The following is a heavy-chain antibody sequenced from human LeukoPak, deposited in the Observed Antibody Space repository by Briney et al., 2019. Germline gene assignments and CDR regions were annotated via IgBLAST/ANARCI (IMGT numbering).Heavy chain of an antibody. Sequence: GGSLRLSCAASRFTFDDYAMSRVRQAPGKGLEWVSGINWNGDSTGYADSVKGRFTISRDNAKNSLYLQMNSLRVEDTAVYYCARGKVGATPFDYWGQGTLVTVSS. CDR2: INWNGDST. J-gene: IGHJ4*02. V-gene: IGHV3-20*04. CDR1: RFTFDDYA. CDR3: ARGKVGATPFDY. D-gene: IGHD1-26*01.